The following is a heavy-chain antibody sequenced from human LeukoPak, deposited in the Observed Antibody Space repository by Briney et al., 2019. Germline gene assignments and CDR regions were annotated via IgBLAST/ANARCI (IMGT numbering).Heavy chain of an antibody. Sequence: GASVKVSCKASGYTFTSYGISWVRQAPGQGLEWMGGIIPIFGTANYAQKFQGRVTITADESTSTAYMELSSLRSEDTAVYYCARDSVAAADAEYFQHWGQGTLVTVSS. J-gene: IGHJ1*01. CDR2: IIPIFGTA. CDR3: ARDSVAAADAEYFQH. CDR1: GYTFTSYG. V-gene: IGHV1-69*13. D-gene: IGHD5/OR15-5a*01.